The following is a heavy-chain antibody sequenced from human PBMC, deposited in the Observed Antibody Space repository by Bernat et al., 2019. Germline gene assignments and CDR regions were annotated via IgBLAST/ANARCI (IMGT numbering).Heavy chain of an antibody. Sequence: QVQLVESGGGVVQPGRSLRLSCAASGFTFSSYGMHWVRPAPGKGLEWVAVIWYDGSNKYYADSVKGRFNIARDNSKNTLYLQMNSLRAEDTAVYYWARAGFSGSYSNAPFDYWGQGTLVTVSS. CDR3: ARAGFSGSYSNAPFDY. J-gene: IGHJ4*02. CDR1: GFTFSSYG. V-gene: IGHV3-33*01. D-gene: IGHD1-26*01. CDR2: IWYDGSNK.